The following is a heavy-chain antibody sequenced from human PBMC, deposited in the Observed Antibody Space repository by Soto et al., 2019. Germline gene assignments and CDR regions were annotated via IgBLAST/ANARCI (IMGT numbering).Heavy chain of an antibody. J-gene: IGHJ4*02. V-gene: IGHV3-30*18. CDR2: VSHDGRNT. Sequence: VQLVESVGGVVQPGRSLRLSCAASGFTFSDYAMHWVRQAPGKGLEWVAVVSHDGRNTHYAYSVKGRFTISRDSSKNTVSLEMASLRAEDTAVYYCAKGGRQWLVTSDFNYWGQGALVTVSS. CDR3: AKGGRQWLVTSDFNY. CDR1: GFTFSDYA. D-gene: IGHD6-19*01.